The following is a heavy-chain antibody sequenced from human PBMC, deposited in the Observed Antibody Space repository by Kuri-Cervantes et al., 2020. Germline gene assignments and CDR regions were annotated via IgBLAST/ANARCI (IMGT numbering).Heavy chain of an antibody. CDR3: ARVPPWGAARWFDP. J-gene: IGHJ5*02. Sequence: ASVKVSCKASGYTFTSYYMDWVRQAPGQGLEWMGIINPSGGNTSYAQKFQGGVTMTRDTSISTAYMELSRLRSDDTAVYYCARVPPWGAARWFDPWGQGTLVTVSS. V-gene: IGHV1-46*01. D-gene: IGHD1-26*01. CDR1: GYTFTSYY. CDR2: INPSGGNT.